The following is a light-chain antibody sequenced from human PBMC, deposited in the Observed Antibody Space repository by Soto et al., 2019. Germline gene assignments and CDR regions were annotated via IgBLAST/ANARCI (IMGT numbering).Light chain of an antibody. V-gene: IGLV1-44*01. CDR2: DNN. J-gene: IGLJ1*01. CDR1: SSNIGINA. CDR3: ASWDDSLNGLL. Sequence: QSVLTQPPSASGTPGQRVTISCSGSSSNIGINAVNWYQQLPGTAPKLLMYDNNQRPSGVPDRVSGSKSGTSASLAISGLQSGDEADYYCASWDDSLNGLLFGTGTKLTVL.